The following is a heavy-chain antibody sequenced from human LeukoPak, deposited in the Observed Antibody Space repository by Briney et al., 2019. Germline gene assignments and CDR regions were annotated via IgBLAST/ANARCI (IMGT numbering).Heavy chain of an antibody. D-gene: IGHD3-16*01. J-gene: IGHJ4*02. CDR3: ARDHNYDYVWGTLDY. CDR2: ISSSSTTI. Sequence: GGSLRLSCAASGFTFSSYSMNWVRQAPGKGLEWVSYISSSSTTIYYADSVRGRFTISRDNAKSSLYLQMNSLRAEDTAVYYCARDHNYDYVWGTLDYWGQGTLVTVSS. V-gene: IGHV3-48*04. CDR1: GFTFSSYS.